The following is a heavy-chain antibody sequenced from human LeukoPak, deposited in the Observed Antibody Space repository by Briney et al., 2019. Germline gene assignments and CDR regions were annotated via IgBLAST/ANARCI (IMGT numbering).Heavy chain of an antibody. V-gene: IGHV4-59*01. CDR1: GGSISSYY. Sequence: SETLSLTCTVSGGSISSYYWSWIRQPPGKGLEWIGYIYYSGSTNYNPSLKSRVTISVGTSKNQFSLKLSSVTAADTAVYYCARADTAMVTFFDYWGQGTLVTVSS. CDR3: ARADTAMVTFFDY. D-gene: IGHD5-18*01. CDR2: IYYSGST. J-gene: IGHJ4*02.